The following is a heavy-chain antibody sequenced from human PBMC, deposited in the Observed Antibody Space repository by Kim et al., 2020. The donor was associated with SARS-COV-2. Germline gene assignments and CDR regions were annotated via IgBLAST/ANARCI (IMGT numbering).Heavy chain of an antibody. CDR3: ARHRKRGYSYGLGGWFDP. CDR2: IYPGDSDT. J-gene: IGHJ5*02. CDR1: GYSFTSYW. Sequence: GESLKISCKGSGYSFTSYWIGWVRQMPGKGLEWMGIIYPGDSDTRYSPSFQGEVTISADKSISTAYLQWSSLKASDTAMYYCARHRKRGYSYGLGGWFDPWGQGTLVTVSS. V-gene: IGHV5-51*01. D-gene: IGHD5-18*01.